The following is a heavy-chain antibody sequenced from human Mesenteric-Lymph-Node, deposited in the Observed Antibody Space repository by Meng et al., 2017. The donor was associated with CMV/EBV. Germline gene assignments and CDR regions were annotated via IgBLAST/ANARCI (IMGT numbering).Heavy chain of an antibody. D-gene: IGHD6-13*01. CDR3: ARDRWAAGPFDY. CDR1: GDSVSSNSAA. V-gene: IGHV6-1*01. J-gene: IGHJ4*02. CDR2: TYYRSKWYN. Sequence: ISGDSVSSNSAAWNWIRQSPSRGLGWLGRTYYRSKWYNDYAVSVKSRITINPDTSKNQFSLQLNSVTPEDTAVYYCARDRWAAGPFDYWGQGTLVTVSS.